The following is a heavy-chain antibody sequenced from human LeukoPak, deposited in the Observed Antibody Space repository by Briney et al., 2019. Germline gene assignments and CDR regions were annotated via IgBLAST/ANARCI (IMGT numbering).Heavy chain of an antibody. V-gene: IGHV3-66*01. CDR2: MYTDGQT. D-gene: IGHD3-10*01. Sequence: PGGSLRLSCAASGFTVSNNYISWVRQAPGKGLECVAFMYTDGQTSYADSVKGRFTISRGDSENTVSLQMVNLRVEDTAVYYCASVAYSHFVSGKYYYDKDVWGQGTTVTVSS. CDR1: GFTVSNNY. J-gene: IGHJ6*02. CDR3: ASVAYSHFVSGKYYYDKDV.